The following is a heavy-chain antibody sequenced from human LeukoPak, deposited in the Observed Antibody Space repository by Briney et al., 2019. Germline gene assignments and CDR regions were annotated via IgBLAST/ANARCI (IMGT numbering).Heavy chain of an antibody. D-gene: IGHD6-19*01. J-gene: IGHJ4*02. CDR2: ISGGGGST. CDR3: AKKQWPTAGFDY. Sequence: PGGSLRLSCAASGFTFSSYAMSWVRQAPGKGLEWVSAISGGGGSTYYADSVKGRFTISRDNSKNTLYLQMNSLRADDPAVYYCAKKQWPTAGFDYWGQGTLVTVSS. V-gene: IGHV3-23*01. CDR1: GFTFSSYA.